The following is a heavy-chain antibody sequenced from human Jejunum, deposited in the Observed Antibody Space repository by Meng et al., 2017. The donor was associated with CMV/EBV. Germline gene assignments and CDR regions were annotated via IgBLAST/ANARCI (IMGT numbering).Heavy chain of an antibody. CDR1: GFAFSSFA. CDR3: AKSLVDTAMDLDE. Sequence: ASGFAFSSFAMTWVRQAPGKGLEWVSTIDSSDRTYYADSVRGRFTISRDNSMNTLHLQMNSLRAEDTAVYYCAKSLVDTAMDLDEWSQETLVTVSS. D-gene: IGHD5-18*01. CDR2: IDSSDRT. J-gene: IGHJ4*02. V-gene: IGHV3-23*01.